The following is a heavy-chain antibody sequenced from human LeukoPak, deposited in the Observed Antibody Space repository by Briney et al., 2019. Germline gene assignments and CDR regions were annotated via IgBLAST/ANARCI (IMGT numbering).Heavy chain of an antibody. V-gene: IGHV3-23*01. CDR3: AKMKGITMVRGTFDY. CDR1: GFTFSSYG. Sequence: PGGSLRLSCAASGFTFSSYGMSWVRQAPGKGLEWVSGISGSGGSTYHADSVKGRFTISRDNSKNTLYLQMSSLRAEDTAVYYCAKMKGITMVRGTFDYWGQGTLVTVSS. CDR2: ISGSGGST. J-gene: IGHJ4*02. D-gene: IGHD3-10*01.